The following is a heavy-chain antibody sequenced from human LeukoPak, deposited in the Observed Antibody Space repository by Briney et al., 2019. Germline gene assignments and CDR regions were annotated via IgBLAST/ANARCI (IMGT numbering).Heavy chain of an antibody. V-gene: IGHV3-20*04. CDR3: AKRSLNHFDY. J-gene: IGHJ4*02. CDR2: INWNGGST. CDR1: GFTFDDYG. D-gene: IGHD1-14*01. Sequence: PGGSLRLSCAASGFTFDDYGMSWVRQAPGKGLEWVSGINWNGGSTGYADSVKGRFTISRDNAKNSLYLQMNSLRAEDTAVFYCAKRSLNHFDYWGQGALVTVSS.